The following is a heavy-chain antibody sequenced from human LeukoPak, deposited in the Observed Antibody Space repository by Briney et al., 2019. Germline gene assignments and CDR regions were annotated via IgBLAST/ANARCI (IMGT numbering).Heavy chain of an antibody. CDR1: GYSISSCFY. D-gene: IGHD3-22*01. Sequence: SETLSLTCAVSGYSISSCFYWGWIRPPPGKGLEWIGSIYHSGSTYYNPSLKSRVTISVDTSKNQFSLMLSSVTAADTAVYYCATNFRYDTSARGNNWFDPCGQGTLVTVSS. CDR2: IYHSGST. CDR3: ATNFRYDTSARGNNWFDP. J-gene: IGHJ5*02. V-gene: IGHV4-38-2*01.